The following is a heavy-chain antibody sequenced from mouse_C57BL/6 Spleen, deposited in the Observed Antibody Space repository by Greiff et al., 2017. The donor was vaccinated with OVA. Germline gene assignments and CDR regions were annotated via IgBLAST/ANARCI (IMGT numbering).Heavy chain of an antibody. J-gene: IGHJ4*01. CDR1: GYTFTDYY. CDR2: INPNNGGT. Sequence: EVQLQQSGPELVKPGASVKISCKASGYTFTDYYMNWVKQSHGKSLEWIGDINPNNGGTSYNQKFKGKATLTVDKSSSTAYMELRSLTSEDSAVYYCARGDYYAMDYWGQGTSVTVS. CDR3: ARGDYYAMDY. V-gene: IGHV1-26*01.